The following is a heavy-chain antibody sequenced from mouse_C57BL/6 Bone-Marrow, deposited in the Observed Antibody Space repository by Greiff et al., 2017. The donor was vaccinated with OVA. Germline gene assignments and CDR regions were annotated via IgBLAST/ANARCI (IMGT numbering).Heavy chain of an antibody. V-gene: IGHV1-81*01. Sequence: QVQLQQSGAELARPGASVKLSCKASGYTFTSYGISWVKQRTGQGLEWIGEIYPRSGNTYYNEKFKGKATLTADKSSSTAYMELRSLTSEDSAVYFCASYYDYGFAYWGQGTLVTVSA. CDR1: GYTFTSYG. J-gene: IGHJ3*01. CDR2: IYPRSGNT. D-gene: IGHD2-4*01. CDR3: ASYYDYGFAY.